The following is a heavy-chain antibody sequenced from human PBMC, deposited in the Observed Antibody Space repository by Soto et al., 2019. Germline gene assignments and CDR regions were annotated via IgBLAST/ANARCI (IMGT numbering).Heavy chain of an antibody. CDR3: AHGNIVVVPAARGDYYMDV. J-gene: IGHJ6*03. V-gene: IGHV2-5*02. CDR1: GFSLSTSGVG. CDR2: IYWDDDK. Sequence: SGPTLVNPTQTLTLTCTFSGFSLSTSGVGVGWIRQPPGKALEWLALIYWDDDKRYSPSLKSRLTITKDTSKNQVVLTMTNMDPVDTATYYCAHGNIVVVPAARGDYYMDVWGKGTTVTVSS. D-gene: IGHD2-2*01.